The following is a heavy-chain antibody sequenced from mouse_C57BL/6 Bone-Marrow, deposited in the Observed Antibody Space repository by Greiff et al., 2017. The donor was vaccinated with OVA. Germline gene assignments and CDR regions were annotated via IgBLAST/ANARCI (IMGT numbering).Heavy chain of an antibody. J-gene: IGHJ3*01. V-gene: IGHV1-42*01. CDR2: INPSTGGT. CDR1: GYSFTGYY. D-gene: IGHD1-1*01. CDR3: ASRAYYGSSYPAWFAY. Sequence: VHVKQSGPELVKPGASVKISCKASGYSFTGYYMNWVKQSPEKSLEWIGEINPSTGGTTYNQKFKAKATLTVDKSSSTAYMQLKSLTSEDSAVYYCASRAYYGSSYPAWFAYWGQGTLVTVSA.